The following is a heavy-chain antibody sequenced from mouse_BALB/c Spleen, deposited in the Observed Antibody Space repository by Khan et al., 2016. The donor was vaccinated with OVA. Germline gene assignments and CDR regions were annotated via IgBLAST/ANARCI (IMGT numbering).Heavy chain of an antibody. CDR3: ARQPYYHYYIMDY. CDR2: IWSDGST. CDR1: GFSLTNYG. D-gene: IGHD2-10*01. V-gene: IGHV2-6-1*01. Sequence: QVQLKESGPGLVAPSQSLSITCTISGFSLTNYGIHWVRQPPGKGLEWLIVIWSDGSTTYNSALKSRLSISTDNSYSQAFLKMNSIQTDDTAMYYCARQPYYHYYIMDYWGQGTSVTVSS. J-gene: IGHJ4*01.